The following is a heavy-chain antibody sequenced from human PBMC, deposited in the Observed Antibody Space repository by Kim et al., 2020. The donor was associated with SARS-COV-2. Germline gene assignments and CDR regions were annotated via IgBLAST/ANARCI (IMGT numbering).Heavy chain of an antibody. V-gene: IGHV3-30-3*01. J-gene: IGHJ6*02. D-gene: IGHD3-10*01. Sequence: GGSLRLSCAASGFTFSSYAMHWVRQAPGKGLEWVAVLSYDATNKNYPDPVKGRSPISSDKSKNTLYLQMDSLRLEDTAVYYVPRGKHYYGSDNYDNGAGYYGMDVWGQGTPVTVSS. CDR1: GFTFSSYA. CDR3: PRGKHYYGSDNYDNGAGYYGMDV. CDR2: LSYDATNK.